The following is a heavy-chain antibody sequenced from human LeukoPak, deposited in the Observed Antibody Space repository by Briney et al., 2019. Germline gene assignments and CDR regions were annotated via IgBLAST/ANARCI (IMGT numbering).Heavy chain of an antibody. D-gene: IGHD5-24*01. CDR1: GFTFSSYG. CDR3: AKDRAHRRDGYNFGYYFDY. J-gene: IGHJ4*02. Sequence: PGGSLRLSCAASGFTFSSYGMHWVRQAPGKGLEWVAVISYDASNKYYADSVRGRFTISRDNSKNTLYLQMNSVRAEDTSVYYCAKDRAHRRDGYNFGYYFDYWGQGTLVTVSS. V-gene: IGHV3-30*18. CDR2: ISYDASNK.